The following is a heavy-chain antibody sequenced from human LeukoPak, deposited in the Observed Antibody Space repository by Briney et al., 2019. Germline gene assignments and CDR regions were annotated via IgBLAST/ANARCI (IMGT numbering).Heavy chain of an antibody. V-gene: IGHV3-21*01. CDR1: GFTFSSYS. D-gene: IGHD3-16*01. Sequence: NAGGSLRLSCAASGFTFSSYSMNWVRQAPGKGLEWVSSISSSSSYIYYVDSVKGRFTISRDNAKNSLYLQMNSLRAEDTAVYYCARGDGMITFGGVISIYWGQGTLVTVSS. J-gene: IGHJ4*02. CDR2: ISSSSSYI. CDR3: ARGDGMITFGGVISIY.